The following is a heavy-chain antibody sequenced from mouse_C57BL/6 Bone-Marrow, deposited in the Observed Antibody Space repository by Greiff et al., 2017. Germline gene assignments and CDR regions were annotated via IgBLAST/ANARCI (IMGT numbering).Heavy chain of an antibody. Sequence: QVQLQQPGAELVRPGTSVKLSCKASGYTFTSYWMHWVKQRPGQGLEWIGVIDPSDSYTNYNQKFKGKATLTVDTSSSTAYMQLSSLTSEDSAVYSCARSIYDGYYDFDYWGQGTTLTVSS. V-gene: IGHV1-59*01. CDR2: IDPSDSYT. CDR3: ARSIYDGYYDFDY. D-gene: IGHD2-3*01. CDR1: GYTFTSYW. J-gene: IGHJ2*01.